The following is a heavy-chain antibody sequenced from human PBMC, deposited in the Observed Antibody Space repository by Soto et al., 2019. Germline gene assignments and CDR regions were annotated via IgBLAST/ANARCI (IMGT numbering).Heavy chain of an antibody. CDR2: IGKRSISV. V-gene: IGHV3-48*03. J-gene: IGHJ4*02. Sequence: GGFLRLSCAASGCTFSNYDMYWVRQAPGKGLEWVSFIGKRSISVFYADSVKGRFTISRDNAKNSLYLRMSSLSVEDTGIYFCARDLQISFIDYWGQGTPVTV. D-gene: IGHD3-3*02. CDR3: ARDLQISFIDY. CDR1: GCTFSNYD.